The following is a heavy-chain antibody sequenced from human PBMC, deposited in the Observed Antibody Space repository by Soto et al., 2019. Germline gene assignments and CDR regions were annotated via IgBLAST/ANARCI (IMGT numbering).Heavy chain of an antibody. J-gene: IGHJ6*02. D-gene: IGHD4-4*01. CDR1: GFTFSSYS. CDR2: ISSSSSYI. CDR3: ARVLYSTYYYYYGMDV. Sequence: TGGSLRLSWAASGFTFSSYSMNWVRQAPGRGLEWVSSISSSSSYIYYADSVKGRFTISRDNAKNSLYLQMNSLRAEDTAVYYCARVLYSTYYYYYGMDVWGQGTTVTVLL. V-gene: IGHV3-21*01.